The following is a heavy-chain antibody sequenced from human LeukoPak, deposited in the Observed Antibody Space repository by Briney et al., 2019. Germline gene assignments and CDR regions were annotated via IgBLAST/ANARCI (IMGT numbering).Heavy chain of an antibody. CDR3: AAVVYSYGYRGGDWFDP. V-gene: IGHV1-58*02. CDR1: GFTFTSSA. CDR2: IVVGSGNT. Sequence: SVKVSCKASGFTFTSSAMQWVRQARGQRLEWIGWIVVGSGNTNYAQKFQERVTITRDMSTSTAYMELSSLRSEDTAVYYCAAVVYSYGYRGGDWFDPWGQGTLVTVPS. D-gene: IGHD5-18*01. J-gene: IGHJ5*02.